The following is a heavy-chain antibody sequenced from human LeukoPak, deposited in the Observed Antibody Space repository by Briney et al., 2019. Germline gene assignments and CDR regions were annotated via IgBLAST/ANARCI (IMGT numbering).Heavy chain of an antibody. CDR2: ISGSGGST. J-gene: IGHJ4*02. D-gene: IGHD2-2*01. CDR3: AKVGLLGVVPAAMPIDY. V-gene: IGHV3-23*01. Sequence: PGGSLRLSCAASGFTFSSYAMSWVRQAPGKGLEWVSAISGSGGSTYYADSVKGRFTISRDNSKNTLYLQMNSLRAEDTAVYYCAKVGLLGVVPAAMPIDYWGQGTLVTVSS. CDR1: GFTFSSYA.